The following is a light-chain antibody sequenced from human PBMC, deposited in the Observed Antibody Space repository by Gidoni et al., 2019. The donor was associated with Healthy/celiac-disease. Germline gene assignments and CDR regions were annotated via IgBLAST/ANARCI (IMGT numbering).Light chain of an antibody. CDR1: QSICSS. CDR2: YAS. V-gene: IGKV6-21*01. J-gene: IGKJ1*01. CDR3: HQSSSLPWT. Sequence: EMGLTQAPDFQSVTPKEKVTITCRARQSICSSLHWYQQKPDQSPKLLIKYASQSFSGVPSRFSGSGSGTDFPLTINRLEAEDAATYYCHQSSSLPWTFGQGTQVEIK.